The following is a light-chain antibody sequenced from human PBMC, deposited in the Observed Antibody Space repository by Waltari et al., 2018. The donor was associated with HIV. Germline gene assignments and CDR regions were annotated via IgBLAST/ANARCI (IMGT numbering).Light chain of an antibody. V-gene: IGLV2-18*02. CDR1: RRALGNYNE. CDR3: SSFTTSITVV. J-gene: IGLJ2*01. CDR2: DVS. Sequence: QSALTQPPSVSGSLGKPVTIPCTGTRRALGNYNEAPWYQQSPDTAPKLMIYDVSNRPSGVPDRFSGSKSGNTASLTISGLQAEDEADYYCSSFTTSITVVFGGGTKLTVL.